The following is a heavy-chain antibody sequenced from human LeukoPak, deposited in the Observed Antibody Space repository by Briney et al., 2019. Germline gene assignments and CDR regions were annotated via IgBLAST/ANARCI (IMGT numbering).Heavy chain of an antibody. Sequence: GGSLRLTCSASTFTFSTYSMNWVRQAPGKGREWVSYITSDSKIIHYADSVKGRFTISRDNAKNSLYLQMNSLRAEDTALYYCARTSTTGYTNDYWGRGTVVTVSS. D-gene: IGHD5-12*01. CDR1: TFTFSTYS. CDR3: ARTSTTGYTNDY. J-gene: IGHJ4*02. V-gene: IGHV3-48*04. CDR2: ITSDSKII.